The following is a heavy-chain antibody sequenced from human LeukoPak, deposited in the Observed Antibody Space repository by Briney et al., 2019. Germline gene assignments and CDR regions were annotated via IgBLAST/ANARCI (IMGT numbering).Heavy chain of an antibody. CDR1: GGTFSSYA. Sequence: VASVKVSCKASGGTFSSYAISWVRQAPGQGLEWMGGIIPIFGTANYAQKFQGRVTITADESTSTAYMELSSLRSEDTAVYYCERYDMKDYDFWSGYFDYWGQGTLVTVSS. V-gene: IGHV1-69*01. CDR3: ERYDMKDYDFWSGYFDY. J-gene: IGHJ4*02. D-gene: IGHD3-3*01. CDR2: IIPIFGTA.